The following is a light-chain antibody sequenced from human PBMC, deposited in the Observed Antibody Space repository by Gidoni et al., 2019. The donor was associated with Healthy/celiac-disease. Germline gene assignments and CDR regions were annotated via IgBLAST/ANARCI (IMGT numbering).Light chain of an antibody. J-gene: IGKJ2*01. Sequence: DIQMTQSPSSLSASVGDRVTITRRASQSISSYLNWYQQKPGKAPKLLIYAASSLQSGVPSRFSGIGSGTDFTLTISSLQPEDFATYYCQQSYSTPRYTFXQXTKLXIK. CDR2: AAS. V-gene: IGKV1-39*01. CDR1: QSISSY. CDR3: QQSYSTPRYT.